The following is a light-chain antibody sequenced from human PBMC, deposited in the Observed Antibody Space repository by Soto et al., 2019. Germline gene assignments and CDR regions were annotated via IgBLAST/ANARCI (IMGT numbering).Light chain of an antibody. CDR3: QQYFSYT. CDR2: HAS. Sequence: DIQMTQSPSTLSASVGDRVTITCRASQSISTWLAWYQQRPGIAPRLLIYHASTLKSGVPSRFSGSGSGTEFTLTISSLQPADFATYFCQQYFSYTFGQGTKLEIK. V-gene: IGKV1-5*01. J-gene: IGKJ2*01. CDR1: QSISTW.